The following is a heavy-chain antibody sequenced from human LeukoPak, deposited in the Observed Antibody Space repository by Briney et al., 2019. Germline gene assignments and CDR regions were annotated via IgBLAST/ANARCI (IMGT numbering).Heavy chain of an antibody. V-gene: IGHV3-30*04. CDR1: GFTFSSFS. Sequence: PGGSLRLSCATSGFTFSSFSMHWVRQAPGKGLEWVAVMSFDGRKKYYADSVRGRFTISRDNTKNSLYLQMNSLRAEDTAVYYCARYFLGTYSNGLGYFDLWGRGTLVTVSS. CDR2: MSFDGRKK. D-gene: IGHD4-11*01. CDR3: ARYFLGTYSNGLGYFDL. J-gene: IGHJ2*01.